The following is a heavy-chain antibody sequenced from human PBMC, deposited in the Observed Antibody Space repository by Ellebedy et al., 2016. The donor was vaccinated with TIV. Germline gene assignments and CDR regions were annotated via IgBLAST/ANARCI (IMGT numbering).Heavy chain of an antibody. CDR2: IKSKTDGGTT. CDR3: TTDLDDGSALDY. V-gene: IGHV3-15*07. Sequence: GGSLRLXXAASGFTFSNAWMNWVRQAPGKGLEWVGRIKSKTDGGTTDYAAPVKGRFTISRDDSKNTLYLQMNSLKTEDTAVYYCTTDLDDGSALDYWGQGTLVTVSS. D-gene: IGHD3-10*01. CDR1: GFTFSNAW. J-gene: IGHJ4*01.